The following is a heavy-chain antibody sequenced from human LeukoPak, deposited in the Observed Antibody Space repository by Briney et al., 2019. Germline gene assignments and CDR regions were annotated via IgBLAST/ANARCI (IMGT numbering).Heavy chain of an antibody. CDR1: GYTFTSYG. Sequence: GASVKVSCKASGYTFTSYGISWGRQAPGQGLEWMGIINPSGGSTSYAQKFQGRVTMTRDTSTSTVYMELSSLRSEDTAVYYCVRVRDGYNDAYDIWGQGTMVTVPS. J-gene: IGHJ3*02. CDR3: VRVRDGYNDAYDI. CDR2: INPSGGST. D-gene: IGHD5-24*01. V-gene: IGHV1-46*01.